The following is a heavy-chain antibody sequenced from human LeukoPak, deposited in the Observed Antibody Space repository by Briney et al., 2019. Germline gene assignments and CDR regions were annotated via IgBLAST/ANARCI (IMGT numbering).Heavy chain of an antibody. V-gene: IGHV3-11*01. CDR1: GFTFSDYY. J-gene: IGHJ4*02. CDR2: ISSSGSTI. CDR3: AKDQIRSFDYYGSGSYPDY. D-gene: IGHD3-10*01. Sequence: GGSLRLSCAASGFTFSDYYMSWIRQAPGKGLEWVSYISSSGSTIYYADSVKGRFTISRDNAKNSLYLQMNSLRAEDTAVYYCAKDQIRSFDYYGSGSYPDYWGQGTLVTVSS.